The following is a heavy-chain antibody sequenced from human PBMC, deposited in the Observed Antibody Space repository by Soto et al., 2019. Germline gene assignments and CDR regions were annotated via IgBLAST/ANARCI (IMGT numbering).Heavy chain of an antibody. D-gene: IGHD4-17*01. J-gene: IGHJ5*01. CDR3: AREVGGDPKWFES. CDR1: GGTFRSDS. V-gene: IGHV1-69*11. CDR2: ITPILGSA. Sequence: QVQLVQSGAEVKKPGSSVKVSCKASGGTFRSDSFSWVRQAPGQGLEWMGRITPILGSANSAQKFQGRTTITADASTNTVYMELSSLRSEDTAVFYCAREVGGDPKWFESWGQGTLVTVSS.